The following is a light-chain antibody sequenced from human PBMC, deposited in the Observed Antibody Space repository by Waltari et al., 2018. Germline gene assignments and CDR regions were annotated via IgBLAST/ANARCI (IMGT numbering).Light chain of an antibody. V-gene: IGKV3-11*01. CDR2: DAS. CDR1: QSVGTY. CDR3: QQRRSWPLT. J-gene: IGKJ4*01. Sequence: EIVWTQSPAILSFPPGERATLSCRASQSVGTYLALYQQRPGQSPSLLIYDASYRATVIPGRFSVSGSETDFTLTISSLQPEDFAVYYCQQRRSWPLTFGGGTRVQI.